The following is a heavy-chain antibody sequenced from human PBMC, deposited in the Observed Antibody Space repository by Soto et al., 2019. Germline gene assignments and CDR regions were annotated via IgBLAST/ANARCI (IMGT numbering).Heavy chain of an antibody. J-gene: IGHJ4*02. CDR2: IWYDGSNK. Sequence: GGSLRLSCAASGFTFSGYGMHWVLQAPGKGLEWVAVIWYDGSNKYYAESVKGRFTISRDNSKNTLYLQMNSLRAEDTAVYYCARDSHVGSGWQLTADYWGQGTLVTVSS. CDR1: GFTFSGYG. V-gene: IGHV3-33*01. CDR3: ARDSHVGSGWQLTADY. D-gene: IGHD6-19*01.